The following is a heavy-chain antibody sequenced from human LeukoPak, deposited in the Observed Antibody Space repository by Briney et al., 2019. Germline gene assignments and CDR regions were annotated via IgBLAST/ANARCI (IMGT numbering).Heavy chain of an antibody. J-gene: IGHJ2*01. Sequence: SVKVSCKASGGTFSSSAISWVRQAPGQGLEWMGGIIPIFGTPNYAQNFQARVTITTDESTSTAYIELSSLRSEDTAVYYCARDRLVTLLNYEYEDSVGWYFDLLGRGALVTVSS. CDR1: GGTFSSSA. V-gene: IGHV1-69*05. D-gene: IGHD3-16*01. CDR3: ARDRLVTLLNYEYEDSVGWYFDL. CDR2: IIPIFGTP.